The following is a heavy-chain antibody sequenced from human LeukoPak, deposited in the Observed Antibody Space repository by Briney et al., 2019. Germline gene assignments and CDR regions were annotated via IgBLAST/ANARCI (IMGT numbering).Heavy chain of an antibody. CDR2: IFYSGTT. CDR1: SGSISSGSISNFY. D-gene: IGHD2-15*01. CDR3: ARSDCSGGACCINFDY. Sequence: PSETLSLTCIFSSGSISSGSISNFYWNWIRQPPGKGLEWIGYIFYSGTTNYNPSLKSRVTISIDTSKNQFSLKLSSVTAADTAVYYCARSDCSGGACCINFDYWGQGTLVTVSS. V-gene: IGHV4-61*01. J-gene: IGHJ4*02.